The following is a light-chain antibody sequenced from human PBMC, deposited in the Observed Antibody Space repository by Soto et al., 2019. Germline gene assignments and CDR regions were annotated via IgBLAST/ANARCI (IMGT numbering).Light chain of an antibody. J-gene: IGKJ5*01. Sequence: ETVMAQSPVTLSVSPGDTATLSCRASQRVSSHLAWYQQKPGQAPRLLIYAASTRATGIPVRFSGSGSETEFTLNIRSLQSEDFALYFCQQYEKWPPPITFGQGTRLEIK. CDR2: AAS. CDR1: QRVSSH. CDR3: QQYEKWPPPIT. V-gene: IGKV3-15*01.